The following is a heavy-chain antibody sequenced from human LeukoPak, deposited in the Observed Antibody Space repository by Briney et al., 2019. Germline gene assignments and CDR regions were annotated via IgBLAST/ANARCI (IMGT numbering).Heavy chain of an antibody. Sequence: SETLSLTCTVSGVSISSYYWSWIRQPPGKGLKWIGYIYYSGSTNYNPSLKSRVTISVDTSKNQFSLKLSSVTAADTAVYYCARDNWNYGSSMDVWGQGTTVTVSS. D-gene: IGHD1-7*01. CDR1: GVSISSYY. J-gene: IGHJ6*02. V-gene: IGHV4-59*01. CDR2: IYYSGST. CDR3: ARDNWNYGSSMDV.